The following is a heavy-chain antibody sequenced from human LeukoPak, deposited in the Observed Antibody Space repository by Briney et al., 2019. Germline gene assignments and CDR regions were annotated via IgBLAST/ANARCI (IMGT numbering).Heavy chain of an antibody. Sequence: PSETLSLTCTVSGGSISSSSYYWGWIRQPPGKGLEWIGTIYYSGSTYYNASLKSRVTISVDTSRNQFSLKLSSVTAADTAVYYCARLYYYDSSGYYYVGGSFDYWGQGTLVTVSS. CDR3: ARLYYYDSSGYYYVGGSFDY. V-gene: IGHV4-39*01. CDR2: IYYSGST. CDR1: GGSISSSSYY. D-gene: IGHD3-22*01. J-gene: IGHJ4*02.